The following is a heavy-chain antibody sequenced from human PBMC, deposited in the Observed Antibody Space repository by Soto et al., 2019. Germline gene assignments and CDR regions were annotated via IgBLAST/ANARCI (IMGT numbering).Heavy chain of an antibody. J-gene: IGHJ6*02. CDR3: ASYIAVAGTPYYYGMDV. Sequence: GESLKISCKGSGYSFTSYWISWVRQMPGKGLEWMGRIDPSDSYTNYSPSFQGHVTISADKSISTAYLQWSSLKASDTAMYYCASYIAVAGTPYYYGMDVWGQGTTVTVSS. CDR1: GYSFTSYW. V-gene: IGHV5-10-1*01. CDR2: IDPSDSYT. D-gene: IGHD6-19*01.